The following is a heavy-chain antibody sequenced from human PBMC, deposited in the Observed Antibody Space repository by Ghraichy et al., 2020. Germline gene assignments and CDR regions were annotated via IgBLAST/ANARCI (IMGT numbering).Heavy chain of an antibody. J-gene: IGHJ6*02. CDR3: ARHGQGHYYYYGMDV. V-gene: IGHV4-39*01. CDR2: IYYSGST. CDR1: GGSISSSSYY. Sequence: SETLSLTCTVSGGSISSSSYYWGWIRQPPGKGLEWIGSIYYSGSTYYNPSLKSRVTISVDTSKNQFSLKLSSVTAADTAVYYCARHGQGHYYYYGMDVWGQGTTVTVSS.